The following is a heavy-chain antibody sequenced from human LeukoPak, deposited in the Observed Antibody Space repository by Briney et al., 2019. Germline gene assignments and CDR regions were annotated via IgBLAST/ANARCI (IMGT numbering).Heavy chain of an antibody. CDR3: AKIQYSSSWYRFDY. CDR1: GFTFSSYA. V-gene: IGHV3-23*01. CDR2: TSGSGGST. J-gene: IGHJ4*02. Sequence: GGSLRLSCAASGFTFSSYAMSWVRQAPGKGLEWVSATSGSGGSTYYADSVKGRFTISRDNSKNTLYLQMNSLRAEDTAVYYCAKIQYSSSWYRFDYWGQGTLVTVSS. D-gene: IGHD6-13*01.